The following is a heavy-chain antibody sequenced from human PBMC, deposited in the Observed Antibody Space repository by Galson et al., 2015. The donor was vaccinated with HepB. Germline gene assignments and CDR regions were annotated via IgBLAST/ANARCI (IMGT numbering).Heavy chain of an antibody. Sequence: PALVKPTQTLTLTCTFSGFSLSRRGLGVGWIRQPPGEALEWLALIFWDDGKSYNPSLKSRLTIAKDTSKNQVVLIMTNMDPVDTGTYYCAHLGYCSGATCYPNFIRWFDPWGQGILVTVSS. CDR1: GFSLSRRGLG. V-gene: IGHV2-5*02. CDR2: IFWDDGK. CDR3: AHLGYCSGATCYPNFIRWFDP. J-gene: IGHJ5*02. D-gene: IGHD2-15*01.